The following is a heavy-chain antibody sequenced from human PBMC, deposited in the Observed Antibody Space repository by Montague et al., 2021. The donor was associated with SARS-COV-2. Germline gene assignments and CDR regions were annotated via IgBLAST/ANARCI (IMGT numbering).Heavy chain of an antibody. J-gene: IGHJ4*02. CDR1: GASITDFY. CDR3: ARITEVVPFDF. Sequence: SETLSLTCTVSGASITDFYWSWIRQPPGEGLQWVGYVHHSGITNYNPSLKSRVTISIDTLKSRFSLNLRSVTAADTAVYFCARITEVVPFDFWGRGTLVSVSS. D-gene: IGHD2-15*01. CDR2: VHHSGIT. V-gene: IGHV4-59*01.